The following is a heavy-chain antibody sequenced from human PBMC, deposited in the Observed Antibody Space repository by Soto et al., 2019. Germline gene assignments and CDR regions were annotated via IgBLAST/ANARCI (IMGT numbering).Heavy chain of an antibody. CDR3: ARAAPVELWGGNVFDA. Sequence: SETLSLTCIVSGGSISIYYWSWIRQPPGKGLGWIGYIYYSGSTNYNPSLKSRVTISVDTSKNQFSLKLSSVTAADTAVYYCARAAPVELWGGNVFDARGQGPLVTVSS. J-gene: IGHJ5*02. D-gene: IGHD3-16*01. CDR2: IYYSGST. CDR1: GGSISIYY. V-gene: IGHV4-59*01.